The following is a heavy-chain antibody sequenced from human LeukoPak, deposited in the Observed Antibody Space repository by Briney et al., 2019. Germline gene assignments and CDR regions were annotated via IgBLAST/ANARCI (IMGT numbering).Heavy chain of an antibody. CDR2: IYTSGST. V-gene: IGHV4-4*07. CDR1: GGSISSYY. D-gene: IGHD2-8*01. J-gene: IGHJ5*02. CDR3: ARERGYCTNGACYGDAFDP. Sequence: SETLSLTCTVSGGSISSYYWSWIRQPAGKGLEWIGRIYTSGSTNYNPSLKSRVTMSVDTSKNQFSLKLSSVTAADTAVYYCARERGYCTNGACYGDAFDPWGQGTLVTVSS.